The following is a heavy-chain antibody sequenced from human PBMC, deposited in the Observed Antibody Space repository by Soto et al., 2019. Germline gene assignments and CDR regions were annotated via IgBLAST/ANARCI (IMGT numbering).Heavy chain of an antibody. CDR2: ISAYNGNT. J-gene: IGHJ6*02. D-gene: IGHD2-21*02. Sequence: GASVKVSCKASGYTFTSYGISWVRQAPGQGLEWMGWISAYNGNTNYAQKLQGRVTMTTDTSTSTAYMELRSLRSDDTAVYYCARQSRTVVTAILYLRYYGMDVWGQGTTVTVSS. V-gene: IGHV1-18*04. CDR1: GYTFTSYG. CDR3: ARQSRTVVTAILYLRYYGMDV.